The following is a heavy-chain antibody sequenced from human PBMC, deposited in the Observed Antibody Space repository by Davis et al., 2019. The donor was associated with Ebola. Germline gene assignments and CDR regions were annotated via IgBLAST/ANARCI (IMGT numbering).Heavy chain of an antibody. CDR1: GGPISRGGYS. V-gene: IGHV4-30-2*01. CDR3: SRQMGDSSGPIDY. D-gene: IGHD3-22*01. J-gene: IGHJ4*02. Sequence: PSETLSLTCAVSGGPISRGGYSWSWIRQPPGKGLEWIGYIYHSGSTYYNPSLKSRVTISVYRSKNQFSLKLRSVTAADTAVYYCSRQMGDSSGPIDYWGQGTVVTVSS. CDR2: IYHSGST.